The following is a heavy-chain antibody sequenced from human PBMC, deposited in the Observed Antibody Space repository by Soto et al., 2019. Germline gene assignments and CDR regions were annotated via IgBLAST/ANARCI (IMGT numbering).Heavy chain of an antibody. CDR1: GFTFRSYS. CDR2: ISSESTTI. D-gene: IGHD4-17*01. J-gene: IGHJ5*02. V-gene: IGHV3-48*02. Sequence: EEQMLQSGGGLIQPGGSLRLSCAASGFTFRSYSMHWVRQAPGKGLEWLSYISSESTTIYYTDSVKGRFNISRDNAKNSLYLQMNSLRDEDTAVYYCAREPSGGDDYPDPRESWGQGTLVTVSS. CDR3: AREPSGGDDYPDPRES.